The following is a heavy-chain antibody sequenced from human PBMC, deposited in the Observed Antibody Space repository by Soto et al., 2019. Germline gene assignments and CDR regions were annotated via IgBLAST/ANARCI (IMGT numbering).Heavy chain of an antibody. J-gene: IGHJ6*03. D-gene: IGHD6-25*01. Sequence: EVQLLESGGGWVQPGGSLRLSCAVSGFTFSSYAMSWVRQTPGKGLEWVSVISGSGGSTYYADSVKGRFTMSSDNSINTLYMQISSLIADDTAVYYCEKEADHLSDYYYYTHGWFKGTTVTVS. V-gene: IGHV3-23*01. CDR3: EKEADHLSDYYYYTHG. CDR1: GFTFSSYA. CDR2: ISGSGGST.